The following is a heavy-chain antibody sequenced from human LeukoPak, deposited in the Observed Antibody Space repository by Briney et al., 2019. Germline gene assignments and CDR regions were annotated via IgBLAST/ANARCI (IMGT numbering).Heavy chain of an antibody. CDR3: ARARVGEVFDY. D-gene: IGHD4-17*01. V-gene: IGHV1-2*02. J-gene: IGHJ4*02. CDR1: GYTFTGYY. Sequence: ASVRVSCKASGYTFTGYYMHWVRQAPGQGLEWMGWINPNSGGTNYAQKFQGRVTMTRDTSISTAYMELSRLKSDDTAVYYCARARVGEVFDYWGQGTLVTVSS. CDR2: INPNSGGT.